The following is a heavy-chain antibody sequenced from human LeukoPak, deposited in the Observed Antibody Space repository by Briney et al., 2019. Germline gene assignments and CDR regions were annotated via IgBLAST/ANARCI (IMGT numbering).Heavy chain of an antibody. Sequence: PGGSLRLSCAASGFTFSSYAMSWVRQAPGKGLEWVSAISGSGGSTYYADYVKGRFTISRDNSKNTLYLQMNSLRAEDTAVYYCAKDKEQLWLLSGFDYWGQGTLVTVSS. CDR2: ISGSGGST. D-gene: IGHD5-18*01. CDR3: AKDKEQLWLLSGFDY. V-gene: IGHV3-23*01. CDR1: GFTFSSYA. J-gene: IGHJ4*02.